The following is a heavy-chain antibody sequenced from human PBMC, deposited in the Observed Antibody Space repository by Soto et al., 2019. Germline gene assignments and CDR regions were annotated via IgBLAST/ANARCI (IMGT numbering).Heavy chain of an antibody. J-gene: IGHJ6*03. D-gene: IGHD3-10*01. V-gene: IGHV1-8*01. CDR2: MNPKSGNT. CDR1: GYTFTTYD. CDR3: ARDQGSPALLWFGDDYMDV. Sequence: ASVKVSCKASGYTFTTYDINWVRQATGQGLEWMGRMNPKSGNTDYAQRFQGRVTMTRNTSISTAYMEVSSLRSEDTAVYYCARDQGSPALLWFGDDYMDVWGKGTTVTVSS.